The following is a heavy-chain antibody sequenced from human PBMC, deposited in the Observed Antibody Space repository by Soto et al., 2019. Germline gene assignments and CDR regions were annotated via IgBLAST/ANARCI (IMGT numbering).Heavy chain of an antibody. Sequence: TSETLSLTCAVYGGSFSDYYWTWIRHPPGKGLDWMGEIYHTGSTNYNPSLNSRCTITLDTSKTQFCLKLSCVPAQDTAVYYCARGLPPWFFDLWGPGTLVTV. CDR2: IYHTGST. J-gene: IGHJ2*01. CDR1: GGSFSDYY. V-gene: IGHV4-34*01. CDR3: ARGLPPWFFDL.